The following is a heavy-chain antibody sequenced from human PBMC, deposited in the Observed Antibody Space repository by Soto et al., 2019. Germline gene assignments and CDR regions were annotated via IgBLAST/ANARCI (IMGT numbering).Heavy chain of an antibody. Sequence: GASVKVSCKASGGTFISYAMSWVRQAPGQGLEWMGGIIPIFGTANYAQKFQGRVTITADESTSTAYMELSSLRSEDTAVYYCARDGGSYGSQNYCDYWGQGTVVTVSS. V-gene: IGHV1-69*13. D-gene: IGHD1-26*01. J-gene: IGHJ4*02. CDR3: ARDGGSYGSQNYCDY. CDR1: GGTFISYA. CDR2: IIPIFGTA.